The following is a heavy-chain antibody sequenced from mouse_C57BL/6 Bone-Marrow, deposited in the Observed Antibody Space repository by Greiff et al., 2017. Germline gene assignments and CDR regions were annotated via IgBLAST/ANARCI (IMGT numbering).Heavy chain of an antibody. CDR3: ARERLRAMDY. CDR2: ISNLAYSI. V-gene: IGHV5-15*01. CDR1: GFTFSDYG. Sequence: EVKLMESGGGLVQPGGSLKLSCAASGFTFSDYGMAWVRQAPRKGPEWVAFISNLAYSIYYADTVTGRFTISRENAKNTLYLEMSSLRSEDTAMYYCARERLRAMDYWGQGTSVTVSS. J-gene: IGHJ4*01. D-gene: IGHD2-4*01.